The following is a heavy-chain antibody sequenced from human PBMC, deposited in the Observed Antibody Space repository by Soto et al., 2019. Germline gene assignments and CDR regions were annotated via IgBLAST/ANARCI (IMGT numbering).Heavy chain of an antibody. CDR3: AIRWGYFDY. V-gene: IGHV4-59*12. Sequence: PSETLSLTCTVSGASISSYYWGWIRQPPGKGLEWIGHMYHSGTTNYNSSLKSRVTISTDTSKNQFSLKLSSVTAADTAVYYCAIRWGYFDYWGQGTLVTVSS. CDR2: MYHSGTT. CDR1: GASISSYY. D-gene: IGHD7-27*01. J-gene: IGHJ4*02.